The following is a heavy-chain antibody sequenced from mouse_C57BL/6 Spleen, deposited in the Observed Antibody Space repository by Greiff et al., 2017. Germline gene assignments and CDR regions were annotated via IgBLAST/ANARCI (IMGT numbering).Heavy chain of an antibody. J-gene: IGHJ2*01. CDR3: ARGGLPYYCDY. D-gene: IGHD3-3*01. Sequence: QVQLQQSGPELVKPGASVKISCKASGYAFSSSWMNWVKQRPGKGLEWIGRIYPGGGDTNYNGKFKGQATLTADKSSSTAYMQLSSLTSEDAAVYFCARGGLPYYCDYWGQGTTLTVSS. CDR2: IYPGGGDT. V-gene: IGHV1-82*01. CDR1: GYAFSSSW.